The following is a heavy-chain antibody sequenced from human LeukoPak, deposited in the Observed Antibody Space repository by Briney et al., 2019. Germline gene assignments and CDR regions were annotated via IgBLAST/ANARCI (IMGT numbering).Heavy chain of an antibody. Sequence: SETLSLTCAVYGGSFSGYYWSWIRQPPGKGLEWIGEINHSESTNYNPSLKSRVTISVDTSKNQFSLKLSSVTAADTAVYYCARLGVASPSWGYYYYYMDVWGKGTTVTVSS. D-gene: IGHD3-3*01. CDR2: INHSEST. J-gene: IGHJ6*03. CDR3: ARLGVASPSWGYYYYYMDV. CDR1: GGSFSGYY. V-gene: IGHV4-34*01.